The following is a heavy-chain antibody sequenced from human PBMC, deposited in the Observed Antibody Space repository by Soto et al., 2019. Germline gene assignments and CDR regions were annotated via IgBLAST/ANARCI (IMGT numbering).Heavy chain of an antibody. J-gene: IGHJ6*02. CDR1: GFTFSSYG. V-gene: IGHV3-33*01. CDR3: ARDTYCGGDCYSRVNYYYYGMDV. CDR2: IWYDGSNQ. D-gene: IGHD2-21*02. Sequence: GGSLRLSCAASGFTFSSYGMHWVRQAPGKGLEWVAVIWYDGSNQYSADSVKGRFTISRDNSKNTLYLQMNSLRAEDTAVYYCARDTYCGGDCYSRVNYYYYGMDVWGQGTTVTVSS.